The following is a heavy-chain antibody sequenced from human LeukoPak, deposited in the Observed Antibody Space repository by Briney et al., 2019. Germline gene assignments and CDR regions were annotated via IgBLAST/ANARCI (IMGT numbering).Heavy chain of an antibody. J-gene: IGHJ5*02. CDR1: GYTFTSYD. V-gene: IGHV1-2*02. CDR3: AREWNCSSNSCYWGNNWFDP. D-gene: IGHD2-2*01. CDR2: INPNSGGT. Sequence: ASVKVSCKASGYTFTSYDINWVRQATGQGLEWMGWINPNSGGTNYAQKFQGRVTMTRDTSISTAYMELSRLRSDETAVYYCAREWNCSSNSCYWGNNWFDPWGQGTLVTVSS.